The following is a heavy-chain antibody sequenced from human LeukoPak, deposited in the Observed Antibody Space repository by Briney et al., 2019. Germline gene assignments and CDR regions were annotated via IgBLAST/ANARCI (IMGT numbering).Heavy chain of an antibody. CDR2: IYYRGST. Sequence: SETLSLTCTVSGGSISSYYWSWIRRPPGKGLEWIGYIYYRGSTNCNPSLKSRVTISVDTSKNQFSLKLSSVTAADTAVYYCARTDIVVVPAATGIYYYYYGMDVWGQGTTVTVSS. CDR1: GGSISSYY. CDR3: ARTDIVVVPAATGIYYYYYGMDV. D-gene: IGHD2-2*01. V-gene: IGHV4-59*08. J-gene: IGHJ6*02.